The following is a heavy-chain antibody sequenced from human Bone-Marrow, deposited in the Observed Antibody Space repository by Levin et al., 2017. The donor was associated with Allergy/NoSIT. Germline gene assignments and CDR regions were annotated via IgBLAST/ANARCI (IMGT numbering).Heavy chain of an antibody. CDR3: ARKYTAMVSYYYYDGMDV. D-gene: IGHD5-18*01. CDR2: IYYSGST. Sequence: GSLRLSCTVSGGSISSYYWSWIRQPPGKGLEWIGYIYYSGSTNYNPSLKSRVTISVDTSKNQFSLKLSSVTAADTAVYYCARKYTAMVSYYYYDGMDVWGQGTTVTVSS. J-gene: IGHJ6*02. V-gene: IGHV4-59*01. CDR1: GGSISSYY.